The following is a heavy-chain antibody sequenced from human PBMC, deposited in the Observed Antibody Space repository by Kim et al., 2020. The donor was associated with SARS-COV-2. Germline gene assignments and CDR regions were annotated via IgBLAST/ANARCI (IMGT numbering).Heavy chain of an antibody. V-gene: IGHV4-39*07. J-gene: IGHJ5*02. D-gene: IGHD2-2*01. CDR3: AREDQLLSSNWFDP. Sequence: NPSLKSRDTISEDTAKNQFSLKLSSVPAADTAVYYCAREDQLLSSNWFDPWGQGTLVTVSS.